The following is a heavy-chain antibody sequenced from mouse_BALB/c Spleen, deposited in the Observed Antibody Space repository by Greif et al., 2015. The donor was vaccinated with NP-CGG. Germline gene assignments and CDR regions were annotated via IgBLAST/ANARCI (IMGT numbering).Heavy chain of an antibody. V-gene: IGHV7-3*02. D-gene: IGHD2-12*01. CDR1: GFTFTDYY. CDR3: ARDIAHSYYVRSYYAMTY. J-gene: IGHJ4*01. Sequence: EVKLMESGGGLVQPGGSLRLSCATSGFTFTDYYMSWVRQPPGKALEWLGFIRNKANGYTTEYSASVKGRLAISRDNSQSILYLQKNTLSAKDKATYYCARDIAHSYYVRSYYAMTYWGQGASVTVSS. CDR2: IRNKANGYTT.